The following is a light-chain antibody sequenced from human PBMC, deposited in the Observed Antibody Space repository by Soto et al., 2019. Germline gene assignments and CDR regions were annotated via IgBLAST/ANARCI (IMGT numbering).Light chain of an antibody. Sequence: EIVMTQSPATLSVSPGERATLSCRASQSVSRYLAWYQQKPGQAPRLLIYGASTRATDIPAKFSGSGSGTEFTLTITSLQSEDFAVYYCQQYSDWPRITFGKGTRLEIK. CDR3: QQYSDWPRIT. CDR2: GAS. V-gene: IGKV3-15*01. J-gene: IGKJ5*01. CDR1: QSVSRY.